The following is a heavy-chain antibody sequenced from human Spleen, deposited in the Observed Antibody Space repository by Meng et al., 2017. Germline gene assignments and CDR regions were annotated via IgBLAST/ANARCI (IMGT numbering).Heavy chain of an antibody. D-gene: IGHD4-11*01. CDR3: ARGPTTMAHDFDY. CDR1: GGSFSDYY. Sequence: VQLQQWGAGLLKPSETLSPSCVVSGGSFSDYYWSCIRQPPGKGLEWIGEINHSGSTNYNPSLESRATISVDTSQNNLSLKLSSVTAADSAVYYCARGPTTMAHDFDYWGQGTLVTVSS. J-gene: IGHJ4*02. CDR2: INHSGST. V-gene: IGHV4-34*01.